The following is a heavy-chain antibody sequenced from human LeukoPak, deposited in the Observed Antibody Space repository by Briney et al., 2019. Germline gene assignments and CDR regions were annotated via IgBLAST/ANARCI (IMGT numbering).Heavy chain of an antibody. J-gene: IGHJ4*02. CDR2: ISSSSSYI. D-gene: IGHD3-10*01. Sequence: GGSLRLSCAASGFTFSSYSMNWVRQAPGKGLEWVSSISSSSSYIYYADSVKGRFTISRDNSKNTLYLQMNSLRAEDTAVYYCAKASNYGSGSYYPRGVDYWGQGTLVTVSS. CDR1: GFTFSSYS. CDR3: AKASNYGSGSYYPRGVDY. V-gene: IGHV3-21*04.